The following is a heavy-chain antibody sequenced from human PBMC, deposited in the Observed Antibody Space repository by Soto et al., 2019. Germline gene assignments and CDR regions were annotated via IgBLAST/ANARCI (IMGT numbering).Heavy chain of an antibody. CDR3: ARGPRYSSSLGY. J-gene: IGHJ4*02. V-gene: IGHV1-8*02. CDR1: GYSFTSYW. D-gene: IGHD6-13*01. Sequence: GESLKISCKGSGYSFTSYWIGWVRQATGQGLEWMGWMNPNSGNTGYAQKFQGRVTMTRNTSISTAYMELSSLRSEDTAVYYCARGPRYSSSLGYWGQGTLVTVSS. CDR2: MNPNSGNT.